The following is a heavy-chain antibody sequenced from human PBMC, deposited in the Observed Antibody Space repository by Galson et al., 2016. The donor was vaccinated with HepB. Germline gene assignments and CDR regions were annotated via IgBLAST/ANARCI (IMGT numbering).Heavy chain of an antibody. Sequence: SLRLSCAGSGFSFNDYAMNWVRQAPGTGLEWVSGISRSGDVPYYADSVKGRFRISRDNARSTVYLEMNSLRVDDSAVYYCAKVQGGYSAFWGQGMLVSVSS. CDR3: AKVQGGYSAF. V-gene: IGHV3-23*01. CDR2: ISRSGDVP. CDR1: GFSFNDYA. J-gene: IGHJ4*02. D-gene: IGHD5-18*01.